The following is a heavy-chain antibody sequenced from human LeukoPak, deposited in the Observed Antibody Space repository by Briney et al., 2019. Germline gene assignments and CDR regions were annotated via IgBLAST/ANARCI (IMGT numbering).Heavy chain of an antibody. J-gene: IGHJ5*02. Sequence: PGGSLRLSCAASGFTFSDYYMSWIRQAPGKGLEWVSYISSGSTIYYADSVKGRFTISRDNAKNSLYLQMNSLRAEDTAVYYCARADYGSGSYLWFDPWGQGTLVTVSS. D-gene: IGHD3-10*01. CDR2: ISSGSTI. CDR1: GFTFSDYY. V-gene: IGHV3-11*04. CDR3: ARADYGSGSYLWFDP.